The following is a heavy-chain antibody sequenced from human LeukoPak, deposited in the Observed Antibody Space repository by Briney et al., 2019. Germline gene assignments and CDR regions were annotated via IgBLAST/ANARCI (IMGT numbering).Heavy chain of an antibody. CDR1: GFTFSSYS. D-gene: IGHD5-18*01. CDR3: ARDQSVQLWGQAAVVGNHYGMDV. Sequence: GGSLRLSCAASGFTFSSYSMNWVRQAPGKGLEWVSSISSSSSYIYYADSVKGRFTISRDNAKNSLYLQMNSLRAEDTAVYYCARDQSVQLWGQAAVVGNHYGMDVWGQGTTVTVSS. V-gene: IGHV3-21*01. CDR2: ISSSSSYI. J-gene: IGHJ6*02.